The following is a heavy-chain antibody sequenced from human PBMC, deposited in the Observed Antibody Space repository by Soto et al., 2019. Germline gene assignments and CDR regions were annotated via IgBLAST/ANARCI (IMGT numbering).Heavy chain of an antibody. D-gene: IGHD2-8*01. CDR3: ARMRDRKMVYALIGDWFDP. CDR1: GFTFSDYY. Sequence: QVQLVESGGGLVKPGGSLRLSCAASGFTFSDYYMSWIRQAPGKGLEWVSYISSSSSYTNYADSVKGRFTISRDNAKNSLYLQMNSLRAEDTAVYYCARMRDRKMVYALIGDWFDPWGQGTLVTLSS. V-gene: IGHV3-11*06. CDR2: ISSSSSYT. J-gene: IGHJ5*02.